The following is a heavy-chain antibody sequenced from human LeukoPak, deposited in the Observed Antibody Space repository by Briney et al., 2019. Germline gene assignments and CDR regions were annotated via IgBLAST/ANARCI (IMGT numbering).Heavy chain of an antibody. D-gene: IGHD5-24*01. CDR1: GFTFSDYY. CDR3: ARDGDGYNYPFDY. Sequence: PGGSLRLSCAASGFTFSDYYMSWIRQAPGKGLEWVSYIGSSSSYTNYADSVKGRFTISRDNAKNSLYLQMNSLRAEDTAVYYCARDGDGYNYPFDYWGQGTLVTVSS. V-gene: IGHV3-11*06. J-gene: IGHJ4*02. CDR2: IGSSSSYT.